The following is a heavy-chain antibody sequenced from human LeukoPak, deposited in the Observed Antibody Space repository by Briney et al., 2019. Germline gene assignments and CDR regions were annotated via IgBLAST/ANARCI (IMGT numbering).Heavy chain of an antibody. CDR3: ARGSGNAPYYYYYMDV. D-gene: IGHD3-3*01. V-gene: IGHV1-69*13. J-gene: IGHJ6*03. Sequence: ASVKVSCKASGYTFTGYYMHWVRQAPGQGLEWMGGIIPIFGTANYAQKFQGRVTITADESTSTAYMELSSLRSEDTAVYYCARGSGNAPYYYYYMDVWGKGTTVTVSS. CDR2: IIPIFGTA. CDR1: GYTFTGYY.